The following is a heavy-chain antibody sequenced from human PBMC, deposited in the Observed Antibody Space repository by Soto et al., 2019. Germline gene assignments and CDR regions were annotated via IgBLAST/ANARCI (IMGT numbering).Heavy chain of an antibody. CDR3: ARDLSGSSGWYYFSFGNAFDI. Sequence: GGSLRLSCAASGFTFSSYWMSWVRQAPGKGLEWVANIKQEGSEKYYVDFVKGRFTISRDNAKNSLYLQMNSLRAEDTAVYYCARDLSGSSGWYYFSFGNAFDIWGQGTMVTVSS. J-gene: IGHJ3*02. V-gene: IGHV3-7*01. CDR1: GFTFSSYW. D-gene: IGHD6-19*01. CDR2: IKQEGSEK.